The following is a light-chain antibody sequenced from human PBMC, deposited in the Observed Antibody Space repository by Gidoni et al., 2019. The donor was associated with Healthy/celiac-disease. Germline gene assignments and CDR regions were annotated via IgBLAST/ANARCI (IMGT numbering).Light chain of an antibody. Sequence: QSALTQPASVSGSPGQSITFSCTGTSSDVGGYNYISWYQQHPGKAPKLMIYEVSNRPSGVSNRFSGSKSGNTASLTISGLQAEDEADYYCSSYTSSSTVVFGGGTMLTVL. CDR1: SSDVGGYNY. V-gene: IGLV2-14*01. CDR2: EVS. J-gene: IGLJ2*01. CDR3: SSYTSSSTVV.